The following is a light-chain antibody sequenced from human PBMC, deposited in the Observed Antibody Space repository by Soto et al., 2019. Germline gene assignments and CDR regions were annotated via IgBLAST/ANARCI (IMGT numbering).Light chain of an antibody. V-gene: IGLV1-40*01. Sequence: QSVLTQTPSVSGAPGQRVTISCTGTNSNIGAGYDVHWYQHLPGRAPKLLIFGNTHQPSGVPDRFSGSKSGTSASLAITGLQPEDEADYYCQSFDNSLSGFYVFGSGTKVTVL. CDR3: QSFDNSLSGFYV. CDR2: GNT. J-gene: IGLJ1*01. CDR1: NSNIGAGYD.